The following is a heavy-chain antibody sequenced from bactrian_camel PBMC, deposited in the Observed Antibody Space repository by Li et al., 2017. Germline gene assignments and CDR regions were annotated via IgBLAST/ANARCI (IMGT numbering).Heavy chain of an antibody. J-gene: IGHJ4*01. V-gene: IGHV3S40*01. CDR2: INSVGGST. CDR1: GFTFSSYV. D-gene: IGHD4*01. Sequence: QLVESGGGSVQAGGSLRLSCAASGFTFSSYVMNWVRQAPGKGLEWVSVINSVGGSTYYADSVRGRFAISHDRPKNTVYLQMNDLKPEDTSVYYCAAARGFRDPPRARDFFVWGQGTQVTVSS. CDR3: AAARGFRDPPRARDFFV.